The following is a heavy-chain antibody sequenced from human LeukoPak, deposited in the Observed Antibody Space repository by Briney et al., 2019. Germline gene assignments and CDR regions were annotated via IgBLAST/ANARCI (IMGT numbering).Heavy chain of an antibody. CDR3: ARDGGSSSPYSFYVDY. J-gene: IGHJ4*02. Sequence: GGALRLSCAAPRVTFSSYSMNWVRQAPGKGLEWVSSISSSSNIYYADSVKGRFTISRDNAKNSLYLQMNSLRAEDTAVYYCARDGGSSSPYSFYVDYWGQGTLVTVSS. V-gene: IGHV3-21*01. CDR2: ISSSSNI. CDR1: RVTFSSYS. D-gene: IGHD6-6*01.